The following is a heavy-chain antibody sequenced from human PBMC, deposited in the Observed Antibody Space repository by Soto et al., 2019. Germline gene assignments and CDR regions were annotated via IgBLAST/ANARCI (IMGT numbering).Heavy chain of an antibody. J-gene: IGHJ6*02. CDR3: ARELRFPDYYGMDV. D-gene: IGHD3-3*01. V-gene: IGHV3-23*01. CDR1: GFTVSTKY. CDR2: ISGSGGST. Sequence: GGSLRLSCAASGFTVSTKYMSWVRQAPGKGLEWVSAISGSGGSTYYADSVKGRFTISRDNSKNTLYLQMNSLRAEDTAVYYCARELRFPDYYGMDVWGQGTTVTVSS.